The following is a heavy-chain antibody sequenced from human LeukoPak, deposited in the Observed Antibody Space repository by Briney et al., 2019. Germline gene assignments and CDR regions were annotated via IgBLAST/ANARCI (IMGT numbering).Heavy chain of an antibody. CDR1: GFAFTTHW. D-gene: IGHD5-24*01. CDR3: ARNGWRAINY. J-gene: IGHJ4*02. V-gene: IGHV3-7*01. Sequence: RGSLRLSCTASGFAFTTHWMSWVRQAPGKGLEWVANIKEDGNEKNYVDSVRGRFTISRDNAKNSLFLQMSNLRAEDTALYYCARNGWRAINYWGQGTLVTVSS. CDR2: IKEDGNEK.